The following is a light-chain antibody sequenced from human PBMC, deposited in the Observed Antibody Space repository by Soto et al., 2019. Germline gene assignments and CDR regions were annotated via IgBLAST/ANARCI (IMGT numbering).Light chain of an antibody. V-gene: IGKV1-9*01. J-gene: IGKJ1*01. Sequence: DIPLTQSPSFLSASVGDRVTITCRASQGMSSYLAWYQQKPGKAPKLLIYAASTSQSGVPSRFSGSGSGTEFTLTISSLQPEDFATYYCQQLNSYPRTFGQGTKVEIK. CDR2: AAS. CDR3: QQLNSYPRT. CDR1: QGMSSY.